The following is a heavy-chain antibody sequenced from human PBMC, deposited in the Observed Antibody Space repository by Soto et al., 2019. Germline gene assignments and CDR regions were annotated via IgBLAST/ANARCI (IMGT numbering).Heavy chain of an antibody. CDR2: FDPEDGET. J-gene: IGHJ4*02. CDR3: ARDGTLYDSSGYYYLY. D-gene: IGHD3-22*01. CDR1: GYTFTSYD. Sequence: ASVKVSCKASGYTFTSYDINWVRQATGQGLEWMGGFDPEDGETIYAQKFQGRVTMTEDTSTDTAYMELSSLRSEDTAVYYCARDGTLYDSSGYYYLYWGQGTLVTVSS. V-gene: IGHV1-24*01.